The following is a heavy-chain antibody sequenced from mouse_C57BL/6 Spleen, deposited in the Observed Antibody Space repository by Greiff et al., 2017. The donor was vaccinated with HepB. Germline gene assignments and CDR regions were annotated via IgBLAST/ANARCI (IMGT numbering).Heavy chain of an antibody. J-gene: IGHJ2*01. CDR1: GYTFTSYG. CDR2: IYPRSGNT. Sequence: QVHVKQSGAELARPGASVKLSCKASGYTFTSYGISWVKQRTGQGLEWIGEIYPRSGNTYYNEKFKGKATLTADKSSSTAYMELRSLTSEDSAVYFCARRGFEFITTVVATDYWGQGTTLTVSS. CDR3: ARRGFEFITTVVATDY. V-gene: IGHV1-81*01. D-gene: IGHD1-1*01.